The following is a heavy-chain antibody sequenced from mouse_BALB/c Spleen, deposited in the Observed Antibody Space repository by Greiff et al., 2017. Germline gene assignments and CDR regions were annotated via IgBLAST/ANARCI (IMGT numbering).Heavy chain of an antibody. Sequence: EVKLMESGGGLVQPGGSRKLSCAASGFTFSSFGMHWVRQAPEKGLEWVAYISSGSSTIYYADTVKGRFTISRDNPKNTLFLQMTSLRSEDTAMYYCAKERRAWFAYWGQGTLVTVSA. V-gene: IGHV5-17*02. CDR2: ISSGSSTI. J-gene: IGHJ3*01. CDR1: GFTFSSFG. CDR3: AKERRAWFAY.